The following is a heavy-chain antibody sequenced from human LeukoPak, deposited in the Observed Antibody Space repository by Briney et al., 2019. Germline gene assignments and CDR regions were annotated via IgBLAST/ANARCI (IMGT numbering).Heavy chain of an antibody. V-gene: IGHV1-2*03. D-gene: IGHD5-18*01. Sequence: LVASVKVSCKASGYTFTGYYMHWVRQAPGQGLEWMGWINPNSGGTNYAQKFQGRVTMTGDTSISTAYMELSRLRSDDTAVYYCARGDTAMVEPFHYYYYMDVWGKGTTVTISS. J-gene: IGHJ6*03. CDR2: INPNSGGT. CDR1: GYTFTGYY. CDR3: ARGDTAMVEPFHYYYYMDV.